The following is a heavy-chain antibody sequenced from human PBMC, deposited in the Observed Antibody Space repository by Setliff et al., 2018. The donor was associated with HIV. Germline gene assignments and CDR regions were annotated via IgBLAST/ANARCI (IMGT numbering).Heavy chain of an antibody. J-gene: IGHJ4*02. CDR1: GDSISSGGYF. CDR3: ARSLLPSITVAGTIGY. CDR2: IHTSGNA. Sequence: SETLSLTCTVSGDSISSGGYFWIWIRQHPGQGLEWIGHIHTSGNANYNPSPNSRVTISVDTSKNHFSLKLSSVTAADTAVYYCARSLLPSITVAGTIGYWGQGSLVTVSS. V-gene: IGHV4-61*09. D-gene: IGHD6-19*01.